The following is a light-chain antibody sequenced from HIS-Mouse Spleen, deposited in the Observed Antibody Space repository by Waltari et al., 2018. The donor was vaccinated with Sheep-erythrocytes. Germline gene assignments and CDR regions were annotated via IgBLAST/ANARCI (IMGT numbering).Light chain of an antibody. CDR2: DAS. V-gene: IGKV1D-13*01. CDR3: QQFNNYPRT. CDR1: QGISSA. Sequence: AIQLTQSPSSLSASVGHTVTSPRRASQGISSALAWYQQKPGKAPTLLIYDASSLESGVASRFSGSGSGTDFTLTSSSLQPEDFATYYCQQFNNYPRTFGQGTKVEIK. J-gene: IGKJ1*01.